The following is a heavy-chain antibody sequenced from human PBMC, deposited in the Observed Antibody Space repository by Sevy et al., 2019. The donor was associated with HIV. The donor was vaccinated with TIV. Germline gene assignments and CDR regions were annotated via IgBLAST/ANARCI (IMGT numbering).Heavy chain of an antibody. CDR1: GFIFRNYW. CDR3: AREARLPYDYGDYWGFW. CDR2: IKQDGSEK. V-gene: IGHV3-7*01. D-gene: IGHD4-17*01. Sequence: GGSLRLSCVASGFIFRNYWMSWVRQVPGKGLEWVANIKQDGSEKYYVDSLRRRFTISRDNAKNLLYLQMNSLRGDDTAVYYCAREARLPYDYGDYWGFWWGQGTLVTVSS. J-gene: IGHJ4*02.